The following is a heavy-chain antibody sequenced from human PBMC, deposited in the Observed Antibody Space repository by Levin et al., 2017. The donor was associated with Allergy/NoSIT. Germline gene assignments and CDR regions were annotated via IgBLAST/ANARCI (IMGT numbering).Heavy chain of an antibody. Sequence: PGGSLRLSCAASGFTFSSYAMVWVRQAPGKGLEWVTIISYDGSNIYYADSVKGRFTISRDSSKNTLYLQMNSLRGEDTALYYCAREGSSGWFMRGTGYYFDYWGQGTLVTVSS. CDR3: AREGSSGWFMRGTGYYFDY. V-gene: IGHV3-30*04. D-gene: IGHD6-19*01. CDR2: ISYDGSNI. J-gene: IGHJ4*02. CDR1: GFTFSSYA.